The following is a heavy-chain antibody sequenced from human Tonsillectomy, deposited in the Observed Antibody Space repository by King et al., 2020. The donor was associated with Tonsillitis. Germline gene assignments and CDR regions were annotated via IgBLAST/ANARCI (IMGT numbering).Heavy chain of an antibody. J-gene: IGHJ4*02. Sequence: VQLVESGGGLVQPGGTLRLSCAASGFAFNNYNIHGVRQATGKGLEWVSAITTTGSTYYSDSVRGRFTISRDIAKNSLYLQMNSLRAGDTALYYCTRLYRRALDYWGQGTLVTVSS. CDR2: ITTTGST. V-gene: IGHV3-13*01. D-gene: IGHD1-26*01. CDR1: GFAFNNYN. CDR3: TRLYRRALDY.